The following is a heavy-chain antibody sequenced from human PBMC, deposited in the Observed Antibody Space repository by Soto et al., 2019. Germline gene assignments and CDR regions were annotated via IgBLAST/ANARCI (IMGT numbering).Heavy chain of an antibody. V-gene: IGHV3-23*01. J-gene: IGHJ4*02. D-gene: IGHD3-22*01. CDR1: GFTFSSYA. CDR2: ISGSGGST. Sequence: EVQLLESGGGLVQPGGSLRLSCAASGFTFSSYAMNWVRQAPGKGLEWVSAISGSGGSTYYADSVKGRFTISRDNSKNTLNLQMNSLRAEDTAVYYCANGSASYYYESSGFDYWGQGTLVTVSS. CDR3: ANGSASYYYESSGFDY.